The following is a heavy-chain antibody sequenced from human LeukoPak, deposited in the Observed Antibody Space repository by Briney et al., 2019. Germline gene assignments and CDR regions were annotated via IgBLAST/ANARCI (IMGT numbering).Heavy chain of an antibody. Sequence: KPSETLSLTCTVSGGSISSYYWSWIRQPPGKGLEWIGYMYYSGSTNYNPSLKSRVTISVDTSKNQFSLKLSSVTAADTAVYYCARGEPSPGGHGYYYYYYMDVWGKGTTVTVSS. CDR3: ARGEPSPGGHGYYYYYYMDV. CDR1: GGSISSYY. V-gene: IGHV4-59*01. CDR2: MYYSGST. D-gene: IGHD3-16*01. J-gene: IGHJ6*03.